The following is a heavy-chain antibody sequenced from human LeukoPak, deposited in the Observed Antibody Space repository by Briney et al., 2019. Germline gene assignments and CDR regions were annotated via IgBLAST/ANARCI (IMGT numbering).Heavy chain of an antibody. V-gene: IGHV4-59*06. J-gene: IGHJ4*02. CDR1: GGSISSYY. D-gene: IGHD2-15*01. Sequence: SETLSLTCTVSGGSISSYYWSWIRQHPGKGLEWIGYIYYSGSTYYNPSLKSRVTISVDTSKNQFSLKLSSVTAADTAVYYCARATGYCSGGSCPFDYWGQGTLVTVSS. CDR3: ARATGYCSGGSCPFDY. CDR2: IYYSGST.